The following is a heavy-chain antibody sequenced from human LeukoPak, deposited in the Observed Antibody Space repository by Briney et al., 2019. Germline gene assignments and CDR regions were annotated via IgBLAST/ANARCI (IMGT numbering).Heavy chain of an antibody. CDR1: GYTFTSYY. Sequence: ASVKVSCKASGYTFTSYYMHWVRQAPGQGLEWMGIINPSGGSTSYAQKFQGRVTMTRDTSTSTVYMELSSLRSEDTAVCYCARASYDILTGYPHFDYWGQGTLVTVSS. CDR2: INPSGGST. J-gene: IGHJ4*02. CDR3: ARASYDILTGYPHFDY. V-gene: IGHV1-46*01. D-gene: IGHD3-9*01.